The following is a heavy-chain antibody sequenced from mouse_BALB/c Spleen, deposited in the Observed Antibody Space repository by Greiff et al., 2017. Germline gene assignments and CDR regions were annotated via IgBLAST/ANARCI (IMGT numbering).Heavy chain of an antibody. D-gene: IGHD1-1*01. CDR2: ISSGSSTI. V-gene: IGHV5-17*02. CDR3: ARHDYGSYYFDY. CDR1: GFTFSSFG. J-gene: IGHJ2*01. Sequence: EVMLVESGGGLVQPGGSRKLSCAASGFTFSSFGMHWVRQAPEKGLEWVAYISSGSSTIYYADTVKGRFTISRDNPKNTLFLQMTSLRSEDTAMYYCARHDYGSYYFDYWGQGTTLTVSS.